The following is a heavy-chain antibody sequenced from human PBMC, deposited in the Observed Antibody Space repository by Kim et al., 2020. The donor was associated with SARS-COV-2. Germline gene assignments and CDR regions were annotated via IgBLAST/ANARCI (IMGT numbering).Heavy chain of an antibody. CDR1: GGSISSGDYY. Sequence: SETLSLTCTVSGGSISSGDYYWSWIRQPPGKGLEWIGYIYYSGSTYYNPSLKSRVTISVDTSKNQFSLKLSSVTAADTAVYYCASSRAYGSGSYSYYYYYGMDVWGQGTTVTVSS. CDR2: IYYSGST. D-gene: IGHD3-10*01. CDR3: ASSRAYGSGSYSYYYYYGMDV. J-gene: IGHJ6*02. V-gene: IGHV4-30-4*01.